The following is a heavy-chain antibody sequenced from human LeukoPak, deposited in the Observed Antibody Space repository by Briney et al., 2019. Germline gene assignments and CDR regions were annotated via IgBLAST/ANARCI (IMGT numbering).Heavy chain of an antibody. CDR3: TSTNTYGPGRRPYGMDV. Sequence: GGSLRLSCAASGFTFSGSAMHWVRQASGKGLEWVGRIRSKANSYATAYAASVKGRFTISRDDSKNTAYLQMNSLKTEDTAVYYCTSTNTYGPGRRPYGMDVWGQGTTVTVSS. J-gene: IGHJ6*02. V-gene: IGHV3-73*01. CDR2: IRSKANSYAT. D-gene: IGHD3-10*01. CDR1: GFTFSGSA.